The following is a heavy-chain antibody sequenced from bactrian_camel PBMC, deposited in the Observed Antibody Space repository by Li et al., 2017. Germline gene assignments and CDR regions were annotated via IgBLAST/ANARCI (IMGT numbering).Heavy chain of an antibody. J-gene: IGHJ7*01. CDR1: GYIWSSNC. CDR2: IGNPGTT. D-gene: IGHD2*01. Sequence: DVQLVESGGGSVQAGGSLRLSCVASGYIWSSNCITWFRQAPGKEREVVATIGNPGTTTYADSAKGRFTISKDNAKNTVYLQMVTLSSEDTATYYCVTGGGTWYTGYGMDYWGKGTQVTVS. V-gene: IGHV3S67*01.